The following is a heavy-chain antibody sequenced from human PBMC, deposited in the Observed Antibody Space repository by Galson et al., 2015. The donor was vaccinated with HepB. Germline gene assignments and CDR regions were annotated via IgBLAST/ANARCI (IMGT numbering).Heavy chain of an antibody. D-gene: IGHD3-3*01. CDR3: ARAPNPRFWSGYADY. CDR2: ISKSGSTI. CDR1: GFTFSIYS. Sequence: SLRLSCAASGFTFSIYSMNWVRQAPGKGLEWVSFISKSGSTIDYADSVKGRFTTSRDNAKNSLYLQMNSLRAEDTAVYYCARAPNPRFWSGYADYWGQGTLVTVSS. V-gene: IGHV3-48*04. J-gene: IGHJ4*02.